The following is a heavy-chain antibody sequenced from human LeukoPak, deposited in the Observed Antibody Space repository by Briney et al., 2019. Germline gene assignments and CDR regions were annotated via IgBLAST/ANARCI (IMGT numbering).Heavy chain of an antibody. J-gene: IGHJ3*02. CDR3: ARVLNAFDI. CDR1: GYTFTGYY. V-gene: IGHV1-2*02. Sequence: GASVKVSCKASGYTFTGYYLHWVRQAPGQGLGWMGLINPNSGGTNSAQKFQGRVTMTRDTSISTAYMELSRLRSDDTAVYYCARVLNAFDIWGQGTMVTVSS. CDR2: INPNSGGT.